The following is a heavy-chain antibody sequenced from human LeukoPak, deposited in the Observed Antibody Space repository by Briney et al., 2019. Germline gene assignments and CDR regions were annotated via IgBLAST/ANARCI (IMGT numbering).Heavy chain of an antibody. V-gene: IGHV3-23*01. D-gene: IGHD2-15*01. CDR3: AKLGTDCSGASCYRRSFDY. CDR2: ITDSGDST. CDR1: GFTFSIHA. Sequence: GGSLRLSCAASGFTFSIHAMNWVRQAPGKGLEWVSAITDSGDSTYYADSVEGRFTISRDNSKNTLYLQMNSLRAEDTAVYYCAKLGTDCSGASCYRRSFDYWGQGTLVTVSS. J-gene: IGHJ4*02.